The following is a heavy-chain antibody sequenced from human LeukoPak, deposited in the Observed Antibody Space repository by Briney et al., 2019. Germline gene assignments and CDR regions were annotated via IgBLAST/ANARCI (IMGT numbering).Heavy chain of an antibody. CDR2: ISGSSGRT. V-gene: IGHV3-23*01. CDR3: AKREYCSSTSCSHYFDY. D-gene: IGHD2-2*01. Sequence: GGSLRLSCVVSGFTFSSYGMSWVRQAPGKGLAWVSLISGSSGRTYYADSVKGRFTISRDISKNTLYLQMNSLRAEDTAIYYCAKREYCSSTSCSHYFDYWGQGTLVTVSS. J-gene: IGHJ4*02. CDR1: GFTFSSYG.